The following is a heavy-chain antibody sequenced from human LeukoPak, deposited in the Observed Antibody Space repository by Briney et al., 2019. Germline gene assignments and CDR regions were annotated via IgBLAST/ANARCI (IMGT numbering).Heavy chain of an antibody. D-gene: IGHD3-10*01. V-gene: IGHV3-23*01. CDR3: AKDPDVLLWFGELYY. CDR1: GFTFSSYA. Sequence: GGSLRLSCAASGFTFSSYAMSWVRQAPGKGLEWVSAISGSGGSTYYADSVKGRFTISRDNSKNTLYLQMNSLRAKDTAVYYCAKDPDVLLWFGELYYWGQGTLVTVSS. J-gene: IGHJ4*02. CDR2: ISGSGGST.